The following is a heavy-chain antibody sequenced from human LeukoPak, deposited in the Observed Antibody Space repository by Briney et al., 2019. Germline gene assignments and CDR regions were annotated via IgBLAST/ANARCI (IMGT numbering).Heavy chain of an antibody. Sequence: PGGSLRLSCAASGFTFSSYSMNWVRQAPGKGLEWVSYISSSSSTMYYADSVKGRFTISRDNAKNSLYLQMNSLRAEDTAVYYCARDSIAVAGPVWGQGTTVTVSS. V-gene: IGHV3-48*04. CDR3: ARDSIAVAGPV. CDR2: ISSSSSTM. J-gene: IGHJ6*02. CDR1: GFTFSSYS. D-gene: IGHD6-19*01.